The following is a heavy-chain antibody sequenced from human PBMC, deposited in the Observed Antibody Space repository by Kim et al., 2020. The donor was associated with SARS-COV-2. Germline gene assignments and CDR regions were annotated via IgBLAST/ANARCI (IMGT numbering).Heavy chain of an antibody. J-gene: IGHJ4*02. CDR3: ARDTGGYYDSSGYYYVLDY. V-gene: IGHV3-48*03. D-gene: IGHD3-22*01. Sequence: GRFTISRDNAKNSLYMQMNSLRAEDTAVYYCARDTGGYYDSSGYYYVLDYWGQGTLVTVSS.